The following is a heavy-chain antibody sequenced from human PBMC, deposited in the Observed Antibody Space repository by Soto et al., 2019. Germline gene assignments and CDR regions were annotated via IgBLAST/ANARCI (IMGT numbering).Heavy chain of an antibody. CDR2: IVPMFGTP. J-gene: IGHJ5*01. Sequence: QVQLVQSGAEVKKPGSSVKVSCRASGGTFSSSAISWVRQAPGQGLAWMGGIVPMFGTPDIAQKFQGRVTITADEATGTAYMEVGSLRSEDTATYYCAKIGERSWFDSWGQGTLVNVSS. CDR3: AKIGERSWFDS. CDR1: GGTFSSSA. V-gene: IGHV1-69*01. D-gene: IGHD3-10*01.